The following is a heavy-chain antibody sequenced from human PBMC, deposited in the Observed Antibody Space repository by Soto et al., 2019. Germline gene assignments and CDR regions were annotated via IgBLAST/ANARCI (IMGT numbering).Heavy chain of an antibody. Sequence: GGSLRLSCAASGFTFSSYSMNWGRQAPGKGLEWVSSISSRSSYIYYADSVKGRFTISRDNAKNSLYLQMNSLRAEDTAVYYCARSSVEWSYFDYWGQGTLVTVSS. J-gene: IGHJ4*02. D-gene: IGHD3-3*01. CDR1: GFTFSSYS. CDR2: ISSRSSYI. CDR3: ARSSVEWSYFDY. V-gene: IGHV3-21*01.